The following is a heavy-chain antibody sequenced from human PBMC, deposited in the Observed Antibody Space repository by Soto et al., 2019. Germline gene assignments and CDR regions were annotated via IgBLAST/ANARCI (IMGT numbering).Heavy chain of an antibody. D-gene: IGHD2-2*02. J-gene: IGHJ4*02. CDR3: AHTQGIVLVPAAIWY. CDR2: ITASGGST. Sequence: VHLLESGGGLVQPGGSLRLSCAASGFTFSSYAMSWVRQAPGKGLEWVSGITASGGSTSYADSVKGRFTISRDNSKNTLYLQMNSLRAEDTPVYYCAHTQGIVLVPAAIWYWGQGTLVTVSS. CDR1: GFTFSSYA. V-gene: IGHV3-23*01.